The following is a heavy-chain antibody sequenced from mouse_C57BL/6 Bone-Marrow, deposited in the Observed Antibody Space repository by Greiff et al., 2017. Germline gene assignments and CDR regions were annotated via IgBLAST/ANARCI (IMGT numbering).Heavy chain of an antibody. CDR3: ARSVYYGYGGY. CDR2: IYPSDSET. V-gene: IGHV1-61*01. D-gene: IGHD2-2*01. J-gene: IGHJ2*01. CDR1: GYTFTSYW. Sequence: QVQLQQPGAELVRPGSSVKLSCKASGYTFTSYWMDWVKQRPGQGLEWIGNIYPSDSETHYNQKFKDKATLTVDKSSSTAYMQLSSLTSEDSAVYYCARSVYYGYGGYWGQGTTLTVSS.